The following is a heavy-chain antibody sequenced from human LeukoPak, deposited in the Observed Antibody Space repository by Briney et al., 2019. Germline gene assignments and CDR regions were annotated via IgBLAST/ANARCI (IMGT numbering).Heavy chain of an antibody. CDR3: ARDRYYGSAPSHYHHYGRDV. Sequence: GRSLRLSCAASGFTFSSYAMHWVRQAPGKGLEGVAVISYDGSNKYYADSVKGRFTISRDNSKNTLYLQMNSLRAEDTAVYYCARDRYYGSAPSHYHHYGRDVWGQGTTVTVSS. D-gene: IGHD3-10*01. CDR1: GFTFSSYA. CDR2: ISYDGSNK. J-gene: IGHJ6*02. V-gene: IGHV3-30-3*01.